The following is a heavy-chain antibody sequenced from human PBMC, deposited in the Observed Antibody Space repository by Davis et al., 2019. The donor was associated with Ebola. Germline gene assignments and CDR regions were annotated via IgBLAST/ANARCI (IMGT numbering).Heavy chain of an antibody. J-gene: IGHJ6*04. V-gene: IGHV3-23*01. D-gene: IGHD3-16*02. CDR3: AKDRAFGGVIASYYYYGMDV. CDR1: GFTFRSNA. Sequence: PGGSLRLSCAASGFTFRSNAMNWVRQAPGKGLEWVSAISGSGDTTYYADSVKGRFTVSRDNSKNTLYLQMHSLRAEDTALYYCAKDRAFGGVIASYYYYGMDVWGKGTTVTVSS. CDR2: ISGSGDTT.